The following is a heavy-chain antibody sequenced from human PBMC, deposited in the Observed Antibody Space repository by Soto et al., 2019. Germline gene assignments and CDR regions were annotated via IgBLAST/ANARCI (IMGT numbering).Heavy chain of an antibody. Sequence: PGGSLRLSCAASGFTFSSYWMHWVRQAPGKGLVWVSRINSDGSSTSYADSVKGRFTISRDNAKNTLYLQMNSLRAEDTAVYYCARAYGSGPFDYWGQGTLVTVSS. CDR1: GFTFSSYW. CDR3: ARAYGSGPFDY. D-gene: IGHD3-10*01. J-gene: IGHJ4*02. CDR2: INSDGSST. V-gene: IGHV3-74*01.